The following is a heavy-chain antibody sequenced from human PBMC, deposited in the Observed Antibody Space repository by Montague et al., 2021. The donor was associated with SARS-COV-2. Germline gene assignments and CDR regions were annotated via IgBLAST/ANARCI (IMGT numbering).Heavy chain of an antibody. Sequence: SAISGDSVSSNSATWNWVRQSPSRGLEWLGRTYYRSKWYNDYAVSVRGRVTINPDTSKNQFSLQLNSVTPEDTATYYCTSGREGNYNVMDVWGQGTTVTVSS. CDR3: TSGREGNYNVMDV. D-gene: IGHD1-1*01. CDR2: TYYRSKWYN. J-gene: IGHJ6*02. CDR1: GDSVSSNSAT. V-gene: IGHV6-1*01.